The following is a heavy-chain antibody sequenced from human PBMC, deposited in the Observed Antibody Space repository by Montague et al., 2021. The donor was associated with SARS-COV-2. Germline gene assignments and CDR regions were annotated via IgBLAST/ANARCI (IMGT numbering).Heavy chain of an antibody. CDR1: GGSISGYY. V-gene: IGHV4-59*01. CDR2: IYYSGST. Sequence: SETLSLTCTVSGGSISGYYWSWIRQSPGKGLEWIGYIYYSGSTKYNPFLESRVTVSVDRSKNQVPLKLSSVTPADTAVYYCARLLRSCSNGVCRTYYYYAMDVWGQGTTVTVSS. CDR3: ARLLRSCSNGVCRTYYYYAMDV. D-gene: IGHD2-8*01. J-gene: IGHJ6*02.